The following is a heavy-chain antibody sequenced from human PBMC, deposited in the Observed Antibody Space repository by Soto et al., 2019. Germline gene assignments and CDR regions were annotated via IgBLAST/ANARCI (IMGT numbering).Heavy chain of an antibody. V-gene: IGHV4-30-2*01. Sequence: QLQLQESGSGLVKPSQTLSLTCAVSGGSIGSGGYSWSWIRQPPGKGLEWIGYIYHSGSTYYNPSLKSRVTISVDRSKNQFSSKLSSVTAADTAVYYCAAGAIFGVVPLDYWGQGTLVTVPS. CDR1: GGSIGSGGYS. CDR3: AAGAIFGVVPLDY. CDR2: IYHSGST. D-gene: IGHD3-3*01. J-gene: IGHJ4*02.